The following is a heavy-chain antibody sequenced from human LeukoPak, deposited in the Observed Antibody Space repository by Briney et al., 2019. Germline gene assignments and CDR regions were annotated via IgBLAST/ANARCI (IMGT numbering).Heavy chain of an antibody. Sequence: PGGSLRLSCAASGFTFSDYYMSWIRQAPGKGLEWVSYISSSGSTIYYADSVKGRFTISRDNAKNSLFLQMNSLRAEDTAAYYCARVVVAPYYYYGMDVWGQGTTVTVSS. D-gene: IGHD2-15*01. J-gene: IGHJ6*02. CDR1: GFTFSDYY. V-gene: IGHV3-11*04. CDR3: ARVVVAPYYYYGMDV. CDR2: ISSSGSTI.